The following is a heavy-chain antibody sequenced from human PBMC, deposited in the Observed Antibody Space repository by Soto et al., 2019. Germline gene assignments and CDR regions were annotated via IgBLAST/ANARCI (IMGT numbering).Heavy chain of an antibody. CDR2: INPSGGST. CDR3: ARPYYDILTGSNPGAFDI. Sequence: ASVKVSCKASGYTSTSYYMHWVRQAPGQGLEWMGIINPSGGSTSYAQKFQGRVTMTRDTSTSTVYMELSSLRSEDTAVYYCARPYYDILTGSNPGAFDIWGQGTMVTVSS. CDR1: GYTSTSYY. V-gene: IGHV1-46*03. J-gene: IGHJ3*02. D-gene: IGHD3-9*01.